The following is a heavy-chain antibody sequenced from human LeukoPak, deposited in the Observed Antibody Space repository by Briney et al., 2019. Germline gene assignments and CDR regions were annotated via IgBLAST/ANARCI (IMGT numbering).Heavy chain of an antibody. D-gene: IGHD6-25*01. V-gene: IGHV1-2*02. CDR2: INPNSGGT. CDR3: ARDLDSGGFVVDY. CDR1: GYTFTGYY. Sequence: ASVKVSCKASGYTFTGYYMPWVRQAPGQGLEWMGWINPNSGGTNYAQKFQGRVTMTRDTSISTAYMELSRLRSDDTAVYYCARDLDSGGFVVDYWGQGTLVTVSS. J-gene: IGHJ4*02.